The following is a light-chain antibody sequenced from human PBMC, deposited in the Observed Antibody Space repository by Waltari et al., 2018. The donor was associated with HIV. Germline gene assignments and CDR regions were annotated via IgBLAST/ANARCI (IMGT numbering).Light chain of an antibody. CDR3: QQYYSPLLT. V-gene: IGKV4-1*01. CDR2: WAS. J-gene: IGKJ4*01. Sequence: DIVMTQSPDSLAVSLGEKATINCESDQSLLSSSNNKDYLGWYQQKPVQPPKLLVYWASTRESGVPDRFSGSGSGTEFTLTISSLQAEDVAVYYCQQYYSPLLTFGGGTKVEIK. CDR1: QSLLSSSNNKDY.